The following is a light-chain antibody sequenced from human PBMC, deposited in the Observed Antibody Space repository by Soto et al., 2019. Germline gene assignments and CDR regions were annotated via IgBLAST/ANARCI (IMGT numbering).Light chain of an antibody. CDR3: QQYNSYPWT. CDR2: DAS. J-gene: IGKJ1*01. V-gene: IGKV1-5*01. CDR1: QSVSSR. Sequence: DIQMTQSPFTLSASVGDRVTITCRASQSVSSRLAWHQQKPGKAPKVLIYDASNLKSGVPSRFSGSGSGTEFTLTISSLQPDDFATYYCQQYNSYPWTFGQGTKVEIK.